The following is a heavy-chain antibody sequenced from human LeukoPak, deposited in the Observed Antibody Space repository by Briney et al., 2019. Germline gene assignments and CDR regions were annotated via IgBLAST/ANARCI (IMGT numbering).Heavy chain of an antibody. J-gene: IGHJ5*02. Sequence: SQTLSLTCTVSGVSISSGPYYWNWIRQPPGKGLEWIGYIYYTGNTNYNPSLKSRVTISVDTSKNQFSLKLSSVTAADTAVYYCARDRPQLQSWGQGTLVTVSS. V-gene: IGHV4-61*01. D-gene: IGHD1-1*01. CDR2: IYYTGNT. CDR3: ARDRPQLQS. CDR1: GVSISSGPYY.